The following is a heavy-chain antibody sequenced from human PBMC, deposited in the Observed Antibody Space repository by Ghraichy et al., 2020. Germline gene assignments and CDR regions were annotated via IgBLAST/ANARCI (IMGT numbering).Heavy chain of an antibody. CDR1: GFSFRDHY. Sequence: AGSLRLSCAASGFSFRDHYMDWVRQAPGKGLEWVGRVRNRANSYSTEYATSVKGRFTISRDDSRNSLYLQLNSLKTEDTAVYYCARPSGTYYIFDYWGQGTLVTVSS. CDR2: VRNRANSYST. J-gene: IGHJ4*02. CDR3: ARPSGTYYIFDY. V-gene: IGHV3-72*01. D-gene: IGHD3-10*01.